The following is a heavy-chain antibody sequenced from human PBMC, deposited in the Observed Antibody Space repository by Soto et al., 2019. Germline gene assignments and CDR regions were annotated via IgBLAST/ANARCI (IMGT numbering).Heavy chain of an antibody. Sequence: SVKVSCKASGFTFTSSSVQWVRQAPGQGLEWMGGIIPIFGTANYAQKFQGRVTITADESTSTAYMELSSLRSEDTAVYYCASVEYSSSGRHYYYYYGMDVWGQGTTVTVSS. D-gene: IGHD6-6*01. V-gene: IGHV1-69*13. CDR2: IIPIFGTA. CDR1: GFTFTSSS. J-gene: IGHJ6*02. CDR3: ASVEYSSSGRHYYYYYGMDV.